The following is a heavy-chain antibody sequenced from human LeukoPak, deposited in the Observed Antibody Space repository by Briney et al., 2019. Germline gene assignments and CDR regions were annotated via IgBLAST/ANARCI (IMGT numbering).Heavy chain of an antibody. D-gene: IGHD2-15*01. CDR2: INPNSGGT. Sequence: ASVKVSCKASGHTFTGYYIHWVRQAPGQGLEWMAWINPNSGGTNYEQKFQGRVTMTRDTSISTAYMELSSLRSDDTAVYYCARDGGFDYWGQGTLVTVSS. V-gene: IGHV1-2*02. CDR1: GHTFTGYY. CDR3: ARDGGFDY. J-gene: IGHJ4*02.